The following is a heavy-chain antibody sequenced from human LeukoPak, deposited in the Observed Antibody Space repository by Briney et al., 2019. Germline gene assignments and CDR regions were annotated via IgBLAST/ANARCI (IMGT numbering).Heavy chain of an antibody. Sequence: SETLSLTCTVSGGSLSSSSYYWGWMRQPPGEGLEWIGSIYYSGSTYYNPSLKSRVTISVDKSTNQFSLKLSSVPAADTAVYYCARSGGGGAFDYWGQGTLVTVSS. J-gene: IGHJ4*02. CDR3: ARSGGGGAFDY. CDR2: IYYSGST. CDR1: GGSLSSSSYY. V-gene: IGHV4-39*01. D-gene: IGHD1-26*01.